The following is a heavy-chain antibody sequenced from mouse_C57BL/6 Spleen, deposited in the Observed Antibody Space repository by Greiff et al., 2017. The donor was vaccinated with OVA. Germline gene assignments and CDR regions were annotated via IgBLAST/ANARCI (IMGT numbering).Heavy chain of an antibody. CDR1: GYTFTDYE. CDR3: TRGTWVLDY. CDR2: IDPETGGT. D-gene: IGHD4-1*01. Sequence: VQLQQSGAELVRPGASVTLSCKASGYTFTDYEMHWVKQTPVHGLEWIGAIDPETGGTAYNQKFKGKAILTADKSSSTAYMELRSLTSEDSAVYYCTRGTWVLDYWGQGTTLTVSS. V-gene: IGHV1-15*01. J-gene: IGHJ2*01.